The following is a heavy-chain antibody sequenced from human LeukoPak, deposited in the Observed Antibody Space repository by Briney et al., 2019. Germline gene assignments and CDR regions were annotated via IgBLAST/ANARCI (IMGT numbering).Heavy chain of an antibody. D-gene: IGHD5-12*01. J-gene: IGHJ4*01. CDR1: GLTFRSYA. CDR2: MSGSASRR. Sequence: GGSLRLSCAASGLTFRSYAMIWVRHASGKGLECVSVMSGSASRRDYADSVKGRFTISRHNSKNTLYLQMNSLRAVDTAVYYCAKSRGGYRPDYWGQGTLVTVSS. V-gene: IGHV3-23*01. CDR3: AKSRGGYRPDY.